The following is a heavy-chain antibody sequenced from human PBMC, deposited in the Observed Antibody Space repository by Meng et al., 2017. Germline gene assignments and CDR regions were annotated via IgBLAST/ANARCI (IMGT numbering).Heavy chain of an antibody. D-gene: IGHD3-22*01. V-gene: IGHV7-4-1*02. CDR2: INTNTGNP. CDR3: ATISPRDSSGLSFDY. J-gene: IGHJ4*02. CDR1: GYTFTSYA. Sequence: LVQSGSEFKKPWDSVKVSCKASGYTFTSYAMNWVRQAPGQGLEWMGWINTNTGNPTYAQGFTGRFVFSLDTSVSTAYLQISSLKAEDTAVYYCATISPRDSSGLSFDYWGQGTLVTASS.